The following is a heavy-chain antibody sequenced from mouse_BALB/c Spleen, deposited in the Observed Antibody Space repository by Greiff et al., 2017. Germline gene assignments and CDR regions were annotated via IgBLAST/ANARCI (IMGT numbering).Heavy chain of an antibody. V-gene: IGHV14-1*02. D-gene: IGHD3-1*01. J-gene: IGHJ2*01. Sequence: EVQLQQSGAELVRPGALVKLSCKASGFNIKDYYMHWVKQRPEQGLEWIGWIDPENGNTIYDPKFQGKASITADTSSNTAYLQLSSLTSEDTAVYYCARRGLDLDYWGQGTTLTVSS. CDR3: ARRGLDLDY. CDR1: GFNIKDYY. CDR2: IDPENGNT.